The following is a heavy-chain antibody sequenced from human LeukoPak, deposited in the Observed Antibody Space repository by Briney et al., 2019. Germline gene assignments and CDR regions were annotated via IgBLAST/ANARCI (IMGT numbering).Heavy chain of an antibody. D-gene: IGHD3-16*01. CDR3: APQLWDHPGP. V-gene: IGHV3-23*01. Sequence: GGALRLSCAASGFTFRDYGMRWGRQAPGKGLEWVSSINNAGVNTHYADSVKGRFTISRDNSKNTLYLQINSLRAEDTAVYYCAPQLWDHPGPWGQGTLVIVFS. CDR1: GFTFRDYG. J-gene: IGHJ5*02. CDR2: INNAGVNT.